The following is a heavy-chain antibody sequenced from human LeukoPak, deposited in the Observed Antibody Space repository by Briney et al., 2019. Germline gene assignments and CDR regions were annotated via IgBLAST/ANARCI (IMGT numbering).Heavy chain of an antibody. CDR1: GFTFSSYA. Sequence: GGSLRLSCSASGFTFSSYAMHWVRQAPGKGLEYVSAISSDGISTFYADSVKGGFTISRDNSKNTLYLQMSSLRAEDTAVYYCAKDLSGSSHNWFDPWGQGTLVTVSS. V-gene: IGHV3-64D*06. CDR3: AKDLSGSSHNWFDP. J-gene: IGHJ5*02. CDR2: ISSDGIST. D-gene: IGHD3-10*01.